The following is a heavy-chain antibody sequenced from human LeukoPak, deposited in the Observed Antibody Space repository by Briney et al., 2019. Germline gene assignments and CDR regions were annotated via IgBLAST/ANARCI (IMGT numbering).Heavy chain of an antibody. D-gene: IGHD6-6*01. CDR3: ARGSIAARREDYFDY. Sequence: GGSLRLSCAASGFTFSSFNMNWVRQAPGKGLEWVSSISSTSSLIWYADSVKGRFTISRDNAKNSLYLQMSSLRAEDTAVYYCARGSIAARREDYFDYWGQGTLVTVSS. CDR1: GFTFSSFN. CDR2: ISSTSSLI. V-gene: IGHV3-21*01. J-gene: IGHJ4*02.